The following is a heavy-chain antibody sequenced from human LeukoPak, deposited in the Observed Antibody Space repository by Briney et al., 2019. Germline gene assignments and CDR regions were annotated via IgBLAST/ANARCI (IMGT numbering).Heavy chain of an antibody. J-gene: IGHJ5*02. D-gene: IGHD3-16*01. Sequence: SETLSLTCTVSGGSISSYYWSWIRQPAGKGLEWIGRIYTSGSTNYNPSLKSRVTISVDTSKNQFSLKLSSVTAADTAVYYCARDVWPRADYWFDPWGQGTLVTVSS. CDR3: ARDVWPRADYWFDP. CDR1: GGSISSYY. CDR2: IYTSGST. V-gene: IGHV4-4*07.